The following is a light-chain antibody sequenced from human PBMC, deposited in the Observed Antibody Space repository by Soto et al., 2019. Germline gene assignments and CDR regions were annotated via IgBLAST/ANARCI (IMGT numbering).Light chain of an antibody. CDR1: QSISSW. CDR2: KAS. Sequence: DIQMTQSPSTLSASVGDRVTITCRASQSISSWLAWYQQKPGKAPKLLIYKASNLESGVPSRLSGSGSGTEFTLTISSLQPDDFATYYCHQYNSLYSFGQGTKLEIK. J-gene: IGKJ2*01. CDR3: HQYNSLYS. V-gene: IGKV1-5*03.